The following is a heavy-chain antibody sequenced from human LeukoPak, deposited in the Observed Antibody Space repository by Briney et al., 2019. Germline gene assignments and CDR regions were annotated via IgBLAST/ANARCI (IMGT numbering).Heavy chain of an antibody. V-gene: IGHV3-9*01. D-gene: IGHD3-10*01. J-gene: IGHJ4*02. Sequence: PGRSLRLSCAASGFTFDDYAMHWVRQAPGKGLEWVSGISWNSGSIGYADSVKGRFTISRDNAKNSLYLQMNSLRAEDTALYYCAKDYLYGSGSYLFDYWGQGTLVTVSS. CDR3: AKDYLYGSGSYLFDY. CDR2: ISWNSGSI. CDR1: GFTFDDYA.